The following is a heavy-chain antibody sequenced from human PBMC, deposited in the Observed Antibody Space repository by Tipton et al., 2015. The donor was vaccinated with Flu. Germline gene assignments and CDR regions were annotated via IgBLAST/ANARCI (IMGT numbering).Heavy chain of an antibody. J-gene: IGHJ5*02. V-gene: IGHV4-34*01. D-gene: IGHD3-10*01. Sequence: LRLSCTVSGGSISSYYWSWIRQPPGKGLEWIGEINHSGSTNYNPSLKSRVTISVDTSKNQFSLKLSSVTAADTAVYYCARVRYYGTYNWFDPWGQGTLVTVSS. CDR2: INHSGST. CDR3: ARVRYYGTYNWFDP. CDR1: GGSISSYY.